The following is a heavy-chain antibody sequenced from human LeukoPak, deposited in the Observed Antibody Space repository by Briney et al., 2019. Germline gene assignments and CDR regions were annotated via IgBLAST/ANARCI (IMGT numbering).Heavy chain of an antibody. J-gene: IGHJ6*02. CDR1: GFTFSSYG. V-gene: IGHV3-30*18. Sequence: GGSLRLSCAASGFTFSSYGMHWVRQAPGKGLEWVAVISYDGSNKYYADSVKGRFTISRDNSKNTLYLQMNSLRAEDTAVYYCAKDWDYYGSGSYVWDPTVQYYGMDVWGQGTTVTVSS. CDR3: AKDWDYYGSGSYVWDPTVQYYGMDV. CDR2: ISYDGSNK. D-gene: IGHD3-10*01.